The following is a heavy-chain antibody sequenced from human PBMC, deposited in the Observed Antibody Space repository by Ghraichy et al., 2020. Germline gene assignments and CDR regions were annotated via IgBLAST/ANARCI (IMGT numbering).Heavy chain of an antibody. V-gene: IGHV4-59*01. CDR2: IYYSGST. Sequence: SETLSLTCTVSGVSIGSYYWSWIRQPPGKGLEWMGYIYYSGSTNYNPSLKSRVTISVDTSNNQFSLKLSSVTAADTAVYYCARGGFGPFVYYYYYGMDVWGQGTTVTVSS. CDR3: ARGGFGPFVYYYYYGMDV. J-gene: IGHJ6*02. D-gene: IGHD3-10*01. CDR1: GVSIGSYY.